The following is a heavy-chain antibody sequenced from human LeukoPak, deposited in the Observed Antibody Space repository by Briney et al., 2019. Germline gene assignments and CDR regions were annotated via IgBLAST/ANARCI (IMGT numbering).Heavy chain of an antibody. CDR3: ARDRGNILTGYYYYYGMDV. D-gene: IGHD3-9*01. Sequence: GGSLRLSCAASGFTFSSYAMHWVRQAPGKGLEWVAVISYDGSNKYYADSVKGRFIISRGNSKNTLYLQMNSLRAEDTAVYYCARDRGNILTGYYYYYGMDVWGQGTTVTVSS. V-gene: IGHV3-30-3*01. CDR2: ISYDGSNK. J-gene: IGHJ6*02. CDR1: GFTFSSYA.